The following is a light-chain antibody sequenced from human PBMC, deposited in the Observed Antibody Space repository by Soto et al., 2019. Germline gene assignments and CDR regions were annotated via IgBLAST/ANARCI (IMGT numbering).Light chain of an antibody. V-gene: IGLV2-11*01. CDR1: SSDVGGYNY. CDR2: DVS. Sequence: SVLPQPRSVSGSPGQSVTISCTGTSSDVGGYNYVSWYQQHPGKAPKLMIYDVSKRPSGVPDRFSGSKSGNTASLTISGLQAEDEADYYCCSYAGSYVVFGTGTKVTVL. CDR3: CSYAGSYVV. J-gene: IGLJ1*01.